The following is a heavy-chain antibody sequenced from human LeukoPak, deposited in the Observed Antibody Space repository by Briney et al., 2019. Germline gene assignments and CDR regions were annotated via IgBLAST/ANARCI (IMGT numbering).Heavy chain of an antibody. CDR3: ARATTVTTFFYWYFDL. D-gene: IGHD4-17*01. CDR1: GGSISSDY. V-gene: IGHV4-59*01. Sequence: SETLSLTCTVSGGSISSDYWSWIRQPPGKGLEWMGYGYYSGSTNDNPSLKSRGIISVDTSKKQFSLKVHSVPAADTAVYYCARATTVTTFFYWYFDLWGRGTQVIVSS. CDR2: GYYSGST. J-gene: IGHJ2*01.